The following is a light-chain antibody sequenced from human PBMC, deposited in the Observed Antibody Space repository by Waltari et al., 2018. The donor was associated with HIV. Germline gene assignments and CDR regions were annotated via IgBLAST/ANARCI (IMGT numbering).Light chain of an antibody. Sequence: QSVLTQPPSASGTPGQRVTISCSGSGSNIGNYTVHWYQLLPGAAPKLLIYNNSRRPSGVPDLFSGSKSGTSASLAISGLQSDDEAGYYCAAWDARLDGLYVFGTGTRVTVL. V-gene: IGLV1-44*01. CDR1: GSNIGNYT. CDR2: NNS. CDR3: AAWDARLDGLYV. J-gene: IGLJ1*01.